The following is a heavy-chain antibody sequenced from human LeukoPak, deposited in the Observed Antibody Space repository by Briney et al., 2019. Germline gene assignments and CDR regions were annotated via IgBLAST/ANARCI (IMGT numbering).Heavy chain of an antibody. Sequence: SETLSLTCAVYGGSFSGYYWSWIRQPPGKGLEWIGSIYHSGSTYYNPSIKSRVTISVDTSKNQFSLKLSSVTAADTAVYYCARLPYCSSTSCYLAFDYWGQGTLVTVSS. V-gene: IGHV4-34*01. CDR2: IYHSGST. D-gene: IGHD2-2*01. CDR3: ARLPYCSSTSCYLAFDY. J-gene: IGHJ4*02. CDR1: GGSFSGYY.